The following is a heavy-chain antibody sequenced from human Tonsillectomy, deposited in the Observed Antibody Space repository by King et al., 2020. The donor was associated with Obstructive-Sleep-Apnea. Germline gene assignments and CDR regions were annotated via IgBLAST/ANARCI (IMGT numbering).Heavy chain of an antibody. J-gene: IGHJ6*02. V-gene: IGHV3-33*06. CDR3: AKDRGYDFWSGSFYYYYGLDV. CDR2: IWYDGSYK. CDR1: GFTFSNYG. D-gene: IGHD3-3*01. Sequence: VQLVESGGGVVQPGRSLRLSCAASGFTFSNYGMHWVRQAPGKGLEWVAVIWYDGSYKYYADPVKGRFTISRDNSKNTLYLEMNSLRAEDTAVYYCAKDRGYDFWSGSFYYYYGLDVWGQGTTVTVSS.